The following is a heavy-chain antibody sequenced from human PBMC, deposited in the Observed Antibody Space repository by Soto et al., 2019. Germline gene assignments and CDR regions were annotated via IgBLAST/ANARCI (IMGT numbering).Heavy chain of an antibody. CDR2: IYNSGST. CDR3: ASMGYHYGSGSYPLDY. V-gene: IGHV4-59*08. D-gene: IGHD3-10*01. Sequence: SETLSLTCTVSGGSISSYYWTWIRQPPGRGLEWIGFIYNSGSTHYNPSLRSRVTISVDTSKNQFSLKLRSVTAADTAVYYCASMGYHYGSGSYPLDYWGQGTLVTVSS. CDR1: GGSISSYY. J-gene: IGHJ4*02.